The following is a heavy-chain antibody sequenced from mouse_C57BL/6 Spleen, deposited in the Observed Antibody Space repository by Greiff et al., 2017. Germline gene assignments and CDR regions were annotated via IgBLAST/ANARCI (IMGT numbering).Heavy chain of an antibody. CDR2: IYPGDGDT. CDR1: GYAFSSYW. J-gene: IGHJ1*03. Sequence: QVQLQQSGAELVKPGASVKISCKASGYAFSSYWMNWVKQRPGKGLEWIGQIYPGDGDTNYNGKFKGKATLTADKSSSTAYMQLSSRTSEDSAVYFCARGDDPYWYFDVWGTGTTVTVSS. V-gene: IGHV1-80*01. CDR3: ARGDDPYWYFDV.